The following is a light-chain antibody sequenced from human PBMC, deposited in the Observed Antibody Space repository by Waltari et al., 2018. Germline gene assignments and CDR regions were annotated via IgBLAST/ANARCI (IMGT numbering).Light chain of an antibody. Sequence: QSALTQPASVSGYPGQSISIHCTGTSSAVGAYNYVSWYQQHPGKAPRLIIFDVSSRPSWVSSRFSGSKSGNTASLTISGLQGEDEANYYCASDISYSTLELFGGGTSLTVL. V-gene: IGLV2-14*03. CDR2: DVS. J-gene: IGLJ3*02. CDR1: SSAVGAYNY. CDR3: ASDISYSTLEL.